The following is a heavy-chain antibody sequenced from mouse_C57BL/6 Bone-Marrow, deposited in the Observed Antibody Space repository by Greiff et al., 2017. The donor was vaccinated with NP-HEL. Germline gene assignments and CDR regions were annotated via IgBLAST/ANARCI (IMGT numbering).Heavy chain of an antibody. J-gene: IGHJ3*01. CDR1: GFTFSDYG. Sequence: EVQLVESGGGLVKPGGSLKLSCAASGFTFSDYGMHWVRQAPEKGLEWVAYISSGSSTIYYADTVKGRFTISRDNAKNTLFLQMTSLRSEDTAMYYCARGRLRRTPWFAYWGQGTLVTVSA. V-gene: IGHV5-17*01. CDR3: ARGRLRRTPWFAY. CDR2: ISSGSSTI. D-gene: IGHD2-2*01.